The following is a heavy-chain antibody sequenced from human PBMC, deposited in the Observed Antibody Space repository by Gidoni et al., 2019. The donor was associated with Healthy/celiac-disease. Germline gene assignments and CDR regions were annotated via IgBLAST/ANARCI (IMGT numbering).Heavy chain of an antibody. D-gene: IGHD2-8*01. CDR2: IKTDGSST. J-gene: IGHJ4*02. CDR3: GRGGLTPIDY. V-gene: IGHV3-74*01. CDR1: GFTFSSYW. Sequence: EVQLVESGGGLVQPGGSLRLSCAASGFTFSSYWMYWVRQAPGKGLVWVSRIKTDGSSTSYADSVQGRFTISRDNAKNTLYLQMNSLRAEDTAVYYCGRGGLTPIDYWGQGTLVTVSS.